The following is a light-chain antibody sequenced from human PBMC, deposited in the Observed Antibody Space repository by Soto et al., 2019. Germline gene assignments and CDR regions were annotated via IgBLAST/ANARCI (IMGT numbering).Light chain of an antibody. V-gene: IGLV2-23*01. CDR2: EGT. Sequence: QSALTQPASVSGSPGQSITISCTGASSDVGSYNPVSWYQQHPGKAPKLIIYEGTKRPSGVSNRFSGSKSGNTASLTISGLQAEDEADYHCCSYVGSSTPPVFGGGTQLTVL. J-gene: IGLJ7*01. CDR3: CSYVGSSTPPV. CDR1: SSDVGSYNP.